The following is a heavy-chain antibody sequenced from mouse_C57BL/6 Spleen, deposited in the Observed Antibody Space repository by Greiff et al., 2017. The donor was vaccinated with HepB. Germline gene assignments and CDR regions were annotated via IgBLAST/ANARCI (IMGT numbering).Heavy chain of an antibody. D-gene: IGHD2-3*01. V-gene: IGHV1-61*01. CDR2: IYPSDSET. CDR1: GYTFTSYW. J-gene: IGHJ4*01. CDR3: ARGNDGYYNYYAMDY. Sequence: VQLQQPGAELVRPGSSVKLSCKASGYTFTSYWMDWVKQRPGQGLEWIGNIYPSDSETHYNQKFKDKATLTVDKSSSTAYMQLSSLTSEDSAVYYCARGNDGYYNYYAMDYWGQGTSVTVSS.